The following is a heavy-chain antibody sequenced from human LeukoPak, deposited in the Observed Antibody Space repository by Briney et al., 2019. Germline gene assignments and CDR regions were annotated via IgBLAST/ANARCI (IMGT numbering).Heavy chain of an antibody. J-gene: IGHJ5*02. V-gene: IGHV3-53*01. CDR2: ISSDGAT. CDR3: ATSRGAS. Sequence: GGSLRLSCAASGFIVSSDFMSWVRQAPGKGLEWVSLISSDGATYSADSVKGRFTISRDSFKNTLSLQMNSLRAEDTAVYYCATSRGASWGPGTLVTVSS. CDR1: GFIVSSDF. D-gene: IGHD3-16*01.